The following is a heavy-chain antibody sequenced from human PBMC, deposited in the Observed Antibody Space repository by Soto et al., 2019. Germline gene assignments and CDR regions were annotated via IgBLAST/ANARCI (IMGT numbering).Heavy chain of an antibody. CDR1: GFTFSSYS. D-gene: IGHD6-19*01. CDR3: AREWESSRVHIAVADYYYYYGMDV. V-gene: IGHV3-21*01. J-gene: IGHJ6*02. Sequence: GGSLRLSCAASGFTFSSYSMNWVRQAPGKGLEWVSSISSSSSYIYYADSVKGRFTISRDNAKNSLYLQMNSLRAEDTAVYYCAREWESSRVHIAVADYYYYYGMDVWGQGTTVTVSS. CDR2: ISSSSSYI.